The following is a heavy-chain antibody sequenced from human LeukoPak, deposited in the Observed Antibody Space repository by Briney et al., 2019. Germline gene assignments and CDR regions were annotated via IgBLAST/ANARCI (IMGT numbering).Heavy chain of an antibody. CDR1: GFTFSSYP. CDR3: AKVETAAAATLRGFDY. Sequence: GGSLRLSCAASGFTFSSYPMTWVRLAPGKGLEWVSVISGSGGNTVYADSVKGRFTISRDNSKNTLYLQMNSLRAEDTAVYYCAKVETAAAATLRGFDYWGQGTLVTVSS. CDR2: ISGSGGNT. V-gene: IGHV3-23*01. D-gene: IGHD6-13*01. J-gene: IGHJ4*02.